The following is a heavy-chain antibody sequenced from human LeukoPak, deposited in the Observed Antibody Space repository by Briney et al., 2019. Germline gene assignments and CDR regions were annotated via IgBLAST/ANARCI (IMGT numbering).Heavy chain of an antibody. CDR3: ARDFSSSSTVYYYYYMDV. Sequence: SETLSLTCTVSGGSISSSSYYWGWIRQPPGKGLEWIGSVYYSGSTYYNPSLKSRVTISVDTSKNQFSLKLSSVTAADTAIYYCARDFSSSSTVYYYYYMDVWGKGTTVTVSS. J-gene: IGHJ6*03. D-gene: IGHD6-6*01. CDR2: VYYSGST. V-gene: IGHV4-39*07. CDR1: GGSISSSSYY.